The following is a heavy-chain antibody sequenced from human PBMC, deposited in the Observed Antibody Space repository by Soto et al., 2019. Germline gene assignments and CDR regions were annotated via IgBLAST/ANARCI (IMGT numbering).Heavy chain of an antibody. CDR2: IYHIGST. CDR1: DGSISSTNW. J-gene: IGHJ4*02. Sequence: SETLSHTCXVSDGSISSTNWCSCIRHPPGKGLEGSVQIYHIGSTNYNPSLKSRVTISVDKSKNQFSLQLSSVTDADKAVYYCGRGRPEGSRRIFDYWGKRTLVTV. D-gene: IGHD2-2*01. V-gene: IGHV4-4*02. CDR3: GRGRPEGSRRIFDY.